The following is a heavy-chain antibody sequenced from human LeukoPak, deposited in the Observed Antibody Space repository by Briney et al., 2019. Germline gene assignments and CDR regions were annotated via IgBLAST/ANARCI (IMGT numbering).Heavy chain of an antibody. CDR2: IKQDGSEK. V-gene: IGHV3-7*01. Sequence: GGSLRLSCAASGFTFSSYWMTWVRQAPGKGLEWVSNIKQDGSEKYYVDSVKGRFTISRDNAKNSLYLQMNSLRAEDTAVYYCARTRDYGGNWGFDSWGQGTLVTVSS. CDR3: ARTRDYGGNWGFDS. CDR1: GFTFSSYW. J-gene: IGHJ4*02. D-gene: IGHD4-23*01.